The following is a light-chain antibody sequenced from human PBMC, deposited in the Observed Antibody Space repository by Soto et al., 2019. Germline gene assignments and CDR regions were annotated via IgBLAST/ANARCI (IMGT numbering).Light chain of an antibody. Sequence: QSALTQPASVSGSPGQSITISCTGTSSDVGGYKYVSWYQQYPGKAPKLMIYEVSNRPSGVSNRFSGSKSGNTASLTISGLQAEDEADYYCSSYTTSSTHWVFGGGTKLTVL. CDR1: SSDVGGYKY. CDR2: EVS. V-gene: IGLV2-14*01. CDR3: SSYTTSSTHWV. J-gene: IGLJ3*02.